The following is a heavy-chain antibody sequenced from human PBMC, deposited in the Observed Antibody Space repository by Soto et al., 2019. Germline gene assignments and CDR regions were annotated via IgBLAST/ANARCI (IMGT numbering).Heavy chain of an antibody. J-gene: IGHJ4*02. CDR2: IYYSGST. CDR3: ARDRGVGDSGLEFDY. V-gene: IGHV4-61*01. CDR1: GGSASSGSYY. Sequence: NPSETLSLTCTVSGGSASSGSYYWSWIRQPPGKGLEWIGYIYYSGSTNYNPSLKSRVTISVDTSKNQFSLKLSSVTAADTAVYYCARDRGVGDSGLEFDYWGQGTLVTVSS. D-gene: IGHD3-10*01.